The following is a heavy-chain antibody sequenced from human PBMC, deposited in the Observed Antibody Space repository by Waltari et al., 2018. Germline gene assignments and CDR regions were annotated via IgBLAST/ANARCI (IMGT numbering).Heavy chain of an antibody. CDR2: MNPNSGNT. V-gene: IGHV1-8*03. CDR3: ARWGPAAGTFDP. Sequence: QVQLVQSGAAVKKPGASVKVSCKASGYTFTSYDLHWVRQATGQGLEWMGWMNPNSGNTGYAQKFQGRVTITRNTSISTAYMELSSLRSEDTAVYYCARWGPAAGTFDPWGQGTLVTVSS. D-gene: IGHD6-13*01. CDR1: GYTFTSYD. J-gene: IGHJ5*02.